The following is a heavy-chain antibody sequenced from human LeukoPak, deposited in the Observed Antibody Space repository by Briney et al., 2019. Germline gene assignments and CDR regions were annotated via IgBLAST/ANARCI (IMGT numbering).Heavy chain of an antibody. CDR3: ARYHYDILTGYCTSTYFDF. D-gene: IGHD3-9*01. CDR1: GFTFSSYE. CDR2: ISSSGSTI. V-gene: IGHV3-48*03. Sequence: GGSLRLSCAASGFTFSSYEMNWVRPAQGQGLEWVSYISSSGSTIYYADSVKGRFTISRDNMKKSLYLQMDSLRAENTAVYDCARYHYDILTGYCTSTYFDFWGQGTLVTVSS. J-gene: IGHJ4*02.